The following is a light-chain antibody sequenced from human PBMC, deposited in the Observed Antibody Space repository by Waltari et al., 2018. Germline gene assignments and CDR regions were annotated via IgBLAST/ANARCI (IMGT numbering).Light chain of an antibody. CDR3: SSQSSNDVVL. V-gene: IGLV2-14*01. CDR2: DVS. Sequence: QSALTQPASVSGSPGQSVTIFFAGTSNDVGGYTSVSWYQEHPGQAPRVIIYDVSDRPSRVSDRFSGSKSGNTASLTISGLQAEDEADYYCSSQSSNDVVLFGGGTKLTVL. CDR1: SNDVGGYTS. J-gene: IGLJ2*01.